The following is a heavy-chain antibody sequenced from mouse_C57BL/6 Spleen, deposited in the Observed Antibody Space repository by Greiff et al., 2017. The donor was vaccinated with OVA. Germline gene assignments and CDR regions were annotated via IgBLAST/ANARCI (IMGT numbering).Heavy chain of an antibody. CDR2: IDPETGGT. CDR3: TRSGYYGDWFAY. J-gene: IGHJ3*01. Sequence: QVHVKQSGAELVRPGASVTLSCKASGYTFTDYEMHWVKQTPVHGLEWIGAIDPETGGTAYNQKFKGKAILTADKSSSTAYMELRSLTSEDSAVYYCTRSGYYGDWFAYWGQGTLVTVSA. V-gene: IGHV1-15*01. D-gene: IGHD1-1*01. CDR1: GYTFTDYE.